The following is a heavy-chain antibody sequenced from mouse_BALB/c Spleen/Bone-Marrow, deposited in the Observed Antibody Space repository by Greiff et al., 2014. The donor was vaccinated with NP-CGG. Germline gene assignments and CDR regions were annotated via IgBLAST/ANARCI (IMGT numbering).Heavy chain of an antibody. V-gene: IGHV14-3*02. CDR2: IDPANGNT. CDR1: GFNIKDTY. D-gene: IGHD1-1*01. Sequence: EVKLVESGAELVKPGASVKLSRTASGFNIKDTYMHWVKQRPEQGLEWIGRIDPANGNTKYDPKFQGKATITADTSSNTAYLQLSSLTSEDTAVYYCAAYYYGSSYGFAYWGQGTLATVSA. CDR3: AAYYYGSSYGFAY. J-gene: IGHJ3*01.